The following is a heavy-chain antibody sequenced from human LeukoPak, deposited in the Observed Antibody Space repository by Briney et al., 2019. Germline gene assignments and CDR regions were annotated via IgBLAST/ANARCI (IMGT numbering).Heavy chain of an antibody. D-gene: IGHD3-9*01. CDR2: IYYSGST. Sequence: SETLSLTCTVSGGSVSSVSHYWSWIRQPPGKGLEWIGYIYYSGSTNYNPSLKSRITISVDTSKNQFSLKLSSVTAAGTAVYYCARASDILTGYPFDYWGQGTLVTVSS. J-gene: IGHJ4*02. V-gene: IGHV4-61*01. CDR1: GGSVSSVSHY. CDR3: ARASDILTGYPFDY.